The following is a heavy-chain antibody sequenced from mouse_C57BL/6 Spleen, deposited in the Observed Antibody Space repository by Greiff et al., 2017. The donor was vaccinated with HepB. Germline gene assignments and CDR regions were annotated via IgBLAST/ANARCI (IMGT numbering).Heavy chain of an antibody. Sequence: VQLQQSGAELARPGASVKLSCKASGYTFTSYGISWVKQRTGQGLEWIGEIYPRSGNTYYNEKFKGKATLTADKSSSTAYMELRSLTSEDSAVYFCARSYYYGSRKHWYFDVWGTGTTVTVSS. J-gene: IGHJ1*03. V-gene: IGHV1-81*01. CDR2: IYPRSGNT. CDR1: GYTFTSYG. D-gene: IGHD1-1*01. CDR3: ARSYYYGSRKHWYFDV.